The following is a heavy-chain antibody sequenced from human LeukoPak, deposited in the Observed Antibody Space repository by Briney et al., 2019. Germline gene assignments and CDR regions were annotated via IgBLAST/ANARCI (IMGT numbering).Heavy chain of an antibody. CDR3: ARLSLRDHCSSTSCYGLYFDY. CDR1: GYSITSGYY. D-gene: IGHD2-2*01. V-gene: IGHV4-38-2*01. J-gene: IGHJ4*02. Sequence: SETLSLTCAVSGYSITSGYYWGWIRQPPGKGLEWIGSIYHSGSTYYNPSLKTRVTISVDTSKNQFSLKLSSVTAADTAVYYCARLSLRDHCSSTSCYGLYFDYWGQGTLVTVSS. CDR2: IYHSGST.